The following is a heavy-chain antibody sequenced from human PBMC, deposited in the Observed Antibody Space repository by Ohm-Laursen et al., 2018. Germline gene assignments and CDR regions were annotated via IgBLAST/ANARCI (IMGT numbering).Heavy chain of an antibody. CDR1: GFTFSNYW. J-gene: IGHJ4*02. Sequence: GSLRLSCTASGFTFSNYWMIWVRQAPGKGLEWVANIKQDGSEKYYVDSVKGRFTISRDNAKNSLYLQMNSLRAEDTAVYYCARAPPSDYWGQGTLVTVSS. V-gene: IGHV3-7*01. CDR2: IKQDGSEK. CDR3: ARAPPSDY.